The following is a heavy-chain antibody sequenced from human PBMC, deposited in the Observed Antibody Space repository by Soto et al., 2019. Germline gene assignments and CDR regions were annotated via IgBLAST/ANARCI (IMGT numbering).Heavy chain of an antibody. D-gene: IGHD6-25*01. CDR2: INAGDGNT. J-gene: IGHJ5*02. CDR1: RYTFTNYV. V-gene: IGHV1-3*01. CDR3: KGGGPAARLGFDN. Sequence: QVHLVQSGADVKKPGASVHVSCKASRYTFTNYVIHCVRLAPGERLEWMGWINAGDGNTRYSQKFQDRVTITMDTYSRTVYMKLTSLTSDDTAVYYCKGGGPAARLGFDNWGQGTLVTASS.